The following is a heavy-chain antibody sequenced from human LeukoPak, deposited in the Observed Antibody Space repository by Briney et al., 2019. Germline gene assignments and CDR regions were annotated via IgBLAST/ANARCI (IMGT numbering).Heavy chain of an antibody. Sequence: PSETLSLTCTVSGGSISSYYWSWIRQPPGKGLEWIGYIYYSGSTNYNPSLKSRVTISVDTSKNQFSLKLSSVTAADTAVYYCARHVSPYYDFWSGYYTDAFDIWGQGTMVTVSS. CDR3: ARHVSPYYDFWSGYYTDAFDI. CDR1: GGSISSYY. V-gene: IGHV4-59*08. J-gene: IGHJ3*02. CDR2: IYYSGST. D-gene: IGHD3-3*01.